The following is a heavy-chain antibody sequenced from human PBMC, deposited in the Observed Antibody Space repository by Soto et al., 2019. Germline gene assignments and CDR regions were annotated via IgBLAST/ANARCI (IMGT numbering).Heavy chain of an antibody. CDR1: GFTFSSYA. J-gene: IGHJ6*02. Sequence: EVQLLESGGGLVQPGGSLRLSCAASGFTFSSYAMSWVRQAPGKGLEWVSAISGSGGSTYYADSVKGRFTISRDNSKNTLYLQMNSLRAEDTAVYYCAKDRFDIVVVVAATRYGMDVWGQGTTVTVSS. CDR3: AKDRFDIVVVVAATRYGMDV. V-gene: IGHV3-23*01. D-gene: IGHD2-15*01. CDR2: ISGSGGST.